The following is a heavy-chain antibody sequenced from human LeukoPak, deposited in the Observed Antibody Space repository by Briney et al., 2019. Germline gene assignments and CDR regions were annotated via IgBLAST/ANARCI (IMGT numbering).Heavy chain of an antibody. CDR3: ANTGYSSSWSQDAFDI. Sequence: SETLSLTCTVSGGSISSSSYYWGWIRQPPGKGLEWIGSIYYSGSTYYNPSLKSRVTISVDTSKNQFSLKLSSVTAADTAVYYCANTGYSSSWSQDAFDIWGQGTMVTVSS. V-gene: IGHV4-39*07. CDR2: IYYSGST. CDR1: GGSISSSSYY. D-gene: IGHD6-13*01. J-gene: IGHJ3*02.